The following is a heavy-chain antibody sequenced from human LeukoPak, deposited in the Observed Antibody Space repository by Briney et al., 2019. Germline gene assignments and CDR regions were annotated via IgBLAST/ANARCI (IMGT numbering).Heavy chain of an antibody. CDR2: IYTSGST. J-gene: IGHJ5*02. CDR3: ARTIICSGGSCYFSAGWFDP. D-gene: IGHD2-15*01. Sequence: SETLSLTCTVSGGSISSYYWSWIRQPAGKGLEWIGRIYTSGSTNYNPSLKSRVTMSVDTSKNQFSLKLSSVTAADTAVYYCARTIICSGGSCYFSAGWFDPWGQGTLVTVSS. CDR1: GGSISSYY. V-gene: IGHV4-4*07.